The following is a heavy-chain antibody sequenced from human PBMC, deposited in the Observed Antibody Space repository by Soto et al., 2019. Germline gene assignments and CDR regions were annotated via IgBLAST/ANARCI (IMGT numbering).Heavy chain of an antibody. D-gene: IGHD4-17*01. J-gene: IGHJ6*02. V-gene: IGHV1-3*02. CDR2: SNVGNGNT. CDR1: GYTFTTYA. CDR3: ARGNYGDFRYGMDV. Sequence: ASVKVSCKASGYTFTTYAIHWVRQAPGQRLEWMGWSNVGNGNTKYSKEFQGRVTIISDTTPNTAYMELSSLRSDDMAVYYCARGNYGDFRYGMDVWGQGTTVTVSS.